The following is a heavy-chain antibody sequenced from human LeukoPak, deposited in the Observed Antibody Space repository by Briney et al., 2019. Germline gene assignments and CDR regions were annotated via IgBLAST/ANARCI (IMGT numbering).Heavy chain of an antibody. J-gene: IGHJ6*02. CDR3: ARDSVGISARYGMDV. Sequence: GGSLRLSCASSGFTFRSYWMRWVRQAPGTGLEWVADIKQEGSETDYLDSVRGRFIISRDNANNSLYLQMNSLRPEDTAVYYCARDSVGISARYGMDVWGQGTTVTVSS. V-gene: IGHV3-7*01. D-gene: IGHD6-6*01. CDR1: GFTFRSYW. CDR2: IKQEGSET.